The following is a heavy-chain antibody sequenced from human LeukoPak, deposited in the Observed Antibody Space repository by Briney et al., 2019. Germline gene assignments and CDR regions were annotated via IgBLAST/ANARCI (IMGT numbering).Heavy chain of an antibody. CDR3: AKVPGIISFFDY. V-gene: IGHV3-30*02. CDR1: GFTLSGYG. CDR2: IRYDGSNK. J-gene: IGHJ4*02. D-gene: IGHD3-16*01. Sequence: GGSLRLSCAASGFTLSGYGMHWVRQAPGKGLEWVAFIRYDGSNKYYAGSVKGRFTISRDISKNTLYLQMNSLGAEDTAVYYCAKVPGIISFFDYWGQGTLVTVSS.